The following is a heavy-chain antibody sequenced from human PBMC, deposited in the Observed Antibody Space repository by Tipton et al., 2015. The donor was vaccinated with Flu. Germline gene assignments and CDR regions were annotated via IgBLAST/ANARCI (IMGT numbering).Heavy chain of an antibody. CDR1: GGSFSGYY. CDR2: INHSGST. D-gene: IGHD5/OR15-5a*01. V-gene: IGHV4-34*01. Sequence: TLSLTCAVYGGSFSGYYWSWIRQPPGKGLEWIGEINHSGSTNYNPSLKSRVTISVDTSKNQFSLKLSSVTAADTAVYYCARLTTGSTGMDVWGQGTTVTVSS. J-gene: IGHJ6*02. CDR3: ARLTTGSTGMDV.